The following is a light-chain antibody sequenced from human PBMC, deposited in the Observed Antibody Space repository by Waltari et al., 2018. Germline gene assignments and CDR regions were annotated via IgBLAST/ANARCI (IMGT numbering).Light chain of an antibody. Sequence: QSALIQPASVSGSPGQSITISCTGTSSDVGGYNFVSWYQHHPGRAPKLMIYAVNKRPSGVSHRFSGSKSGDTASLTISGLLTEDEADYYCSSYAGSSIPVVFGGGTKLTVL. CDR3: SSYAGSSIPVV. CDR1: SSDVGGYNF. CDR2: AVN. V-gene: IGLV2-23*02. J-gene: IGLJ2*01.